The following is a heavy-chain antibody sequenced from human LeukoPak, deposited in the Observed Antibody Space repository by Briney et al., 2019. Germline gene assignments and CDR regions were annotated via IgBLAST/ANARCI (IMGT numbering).Heavy chain of an antibody. CDR1: GFTFSNAW. V-gene: IGHV3-15*01. Sequence: GGSLRLSCAASGFTFSNAWMSWVRQAPGKGLEWVGRIKSKTDGGTTDYAAPVNGRFTISRDDSKNTLYLQMNSLKTEDTAVYYCTTGKSGYGFDYWGQGTLVTVSS. CDR3: TTGKSGYGFDY. CDR2: IKSKTDGGTT. D-gene: IGHD3-22*01. J-gene: IGHJ4*02.